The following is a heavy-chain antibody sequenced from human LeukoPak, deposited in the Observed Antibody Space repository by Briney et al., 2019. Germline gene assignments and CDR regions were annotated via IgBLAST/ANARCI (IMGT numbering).Heavy chain of an antibody. Sequence: SVKVSCKASGYTFTSYGISWVRQAPGQGLEWMGRIIPILGIANYAQKFQGRVTITADKSTSTAYMELSSLRSEDTAVYYCARVEASIPVDYWGQGTLVTVSS. V-gene: IGHV1-69*04. D-gene: IGHD2/OR15-2a*01. CDR3: ARVEASIPVDY. J-gene: IGHJ4*02. CDR1: GYTFTSYG. CDR2: IIPILGIA.